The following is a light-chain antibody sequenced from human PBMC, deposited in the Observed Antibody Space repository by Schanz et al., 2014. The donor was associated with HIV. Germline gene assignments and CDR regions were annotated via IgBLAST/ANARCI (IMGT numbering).Light chain of an antibody. CDR1: SSDVGGYNY. Sequence: QSVLAQPASVSGSPGQSITISCTGTSSDVGGYNYVSWYQQHPGKAPKLMIYEVSKRPSGVPDRFSGSKSGNTASLTVSGLQAEDEADYYCSSYAGSNNFGVFGGGTKLTV. CDR2: EVS. V-gene: IGLV2-8*01. CDR3: SSYAGSNNFGV. J-gene: IGLJ3*02.